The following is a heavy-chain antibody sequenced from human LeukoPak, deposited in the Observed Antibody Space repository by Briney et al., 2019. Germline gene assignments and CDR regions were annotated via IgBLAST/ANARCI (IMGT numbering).Heavy chain of an antibody. D-gene: IGHD6-19*01. CDR1: GFTFSDYH. CDR2: ISPGGNTI. Sequence: GSLRLSCAASGFTFSDYHMNWIRQAPGKGLEWVSYISPGGNTIYFADSVNGRFTLSRDSARNSLSLQMNSLTAEDTAVYYCAAGRDIAVAGPGGYFDYWGRGTLVTVSS. CDR3: AAGRDIAVAGPGGYFDY. J-gene: IGHJ4*02. V-gene: IGHV3-11*01.